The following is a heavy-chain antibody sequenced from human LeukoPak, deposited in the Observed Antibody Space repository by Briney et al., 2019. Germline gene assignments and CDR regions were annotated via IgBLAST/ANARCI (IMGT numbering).Heavy chain of an antibody. V-gene: IGHV3-23*01. J-gene: IGHJ4*02. CDR2: LSFSGDST. Sequence: GGSLRLSCAASGFTFSSFYMNWVRQAAGKGLEWVSGLSFSGDSTYYADSVKGRFTISRDNSKSTLYLQMNSLRAEDTALYYCATGYTTSSRRGDYWGQGTLVTVSS. CDR3: ATGYTTSSRRGDY. D-gene: IGHD3-9*01. CDR1: GFTFSSFY.